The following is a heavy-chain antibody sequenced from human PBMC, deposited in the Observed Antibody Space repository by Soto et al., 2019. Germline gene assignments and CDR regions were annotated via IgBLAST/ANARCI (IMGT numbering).Heavy chain of an antibody. Sequence: PSETLSLTCAVYGGSFSGYYWSWIRQPPGKGLEWIGEINHSGSTNYNPSLKSRVTISVDTSKNQFSLKLSSVTAADTAVYYCARGRGSGWENFDYWGQGTLVTSPQ. CDR2: INHSGST. CDR3: ARGRGSGWENFDY. D-gene: IGHD6-19*01. CDR1: GGSFSGYY. J-gene: IGHJ4*02. V-gene: IGHV4-34*01.